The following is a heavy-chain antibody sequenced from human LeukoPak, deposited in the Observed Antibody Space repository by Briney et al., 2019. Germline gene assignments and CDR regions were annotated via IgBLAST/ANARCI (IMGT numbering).Heavy chain of an antibody. CDR2: IYYSGST. J-gene: IGHJ4*02. CDR3: ARDVVSGSYPHFDY. CDR1: GGSVSSGSYY. D-gene: IGHD1-26*01. Sequence: PSETLSLTCTVPGGSVSSGSYYWSWIRQPPGKGLEWIGYIYYSGSTNHNPSLESRVTISVDTSKNQFSLKLSSVTAADTAVYYCARDVVSGSYPHFDYWGQGTLVTVSS. V-gene: IGHV4-61*01.